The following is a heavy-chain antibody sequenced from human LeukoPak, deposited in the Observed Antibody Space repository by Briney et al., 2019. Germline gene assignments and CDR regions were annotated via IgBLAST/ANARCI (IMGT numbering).Heavy chain of an antibody. CDR2: INHSGST. Sequence: SETLSLTCAVYGGSFSGYYWSWIRQPPGKGLEWIGQINHSGSTNYNPSLKSRVTISIDTSKNQFSLNLSSVTAADTAVYYCARRVLHDPLYYFDYWGQGTLVTVSS. D-gene: IGHD6-13*01. CDR1: GGSFSGYY. J-gene: IGHJ4*02. CDR3: ARRVLHDPLYYFDY. V-gene: IGHV4-34*01.